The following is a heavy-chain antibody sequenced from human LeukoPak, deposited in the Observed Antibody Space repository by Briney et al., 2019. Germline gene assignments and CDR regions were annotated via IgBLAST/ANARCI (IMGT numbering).Heavy chain of an antibody. Sequence: SQTLSLTCAISGDSVSSNSAAWNWFRQSPSRGLEWLGRTYYRSKWYSDYAPSVKSRITIDADTSKNQFSLQLSSVTPEDTAVYYCARIVPAGDWYFDLWGRGTLVIVSS. CDR2: TYYRSKWYS. J-gene: IGHJ2*01. D-gene: IGHD2-2*01. CDR3: ARIVPAGDWYFDL. CDR1: GDSVSSNSAA. V-gene: IGHV6-1*01.